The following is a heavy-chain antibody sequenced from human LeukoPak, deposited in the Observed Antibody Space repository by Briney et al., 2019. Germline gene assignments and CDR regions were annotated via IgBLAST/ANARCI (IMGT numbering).Heavy chain of an antibody. CDR3: AGSPPYNYYYMDV. CDR2: IYTSGTT. J-gene: IGHJ6*03. CDR1: GASISSYN. V-gene: IGHV4-4*07. D-gene: IGHD3-16*01. Sequence: PSETLSLTCTVSGASISSYNWSWIRQSAGKGLEWIGRIYTSGTTTYNPSLRSRVTVSVDKSKNQFSLKLTSVTAADTAVYYSAGSPPYNYYYMDVWGKGTTVTVSS.